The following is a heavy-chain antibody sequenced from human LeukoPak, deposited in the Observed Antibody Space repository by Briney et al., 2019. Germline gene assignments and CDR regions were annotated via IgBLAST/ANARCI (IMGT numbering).Heavy chain of an antibody. D-gene: IGHD3-22*01. CDR3: AKSGGYLEDYFGY. V-gene: IGHV3-9*01. Sequence: GGSLRLSCAASGFTFDDYAMHWVRQAPGKGLEWVSGISWNSGSIGYADSVKGRFTISRDNAKNSLYLQMNSLRAEDTALYYCAKSGGYLEDYFGYWGQGTLVTVSS. J-gene: IGHJ4*02. CDR2: ISWNSGSI. CDR1: GFTFDDYA.